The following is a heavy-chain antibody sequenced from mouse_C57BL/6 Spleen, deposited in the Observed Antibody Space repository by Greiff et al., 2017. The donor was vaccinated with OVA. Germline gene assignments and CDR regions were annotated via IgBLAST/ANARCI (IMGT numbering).Heavy chain of an antibody. CDR1: GYTFTDYE. D-gene: IGHD2-3*01. Sequence: QVQLKESGAELVRPGASVTLSCKASGYTFTDYEMHWVKQTPVHGLEWIGAIDPETGGTAYNQKFKGKAILTADKSSSTAYMELRSLTSEDSAVYYCTREGYDDYSAYWGQGTLVTVSA. CDR3: TREGYDDYSAY. J-gene: IGHJ3*01. CDR2: IDPETGGT. V-gene: IGHV1-15*01.